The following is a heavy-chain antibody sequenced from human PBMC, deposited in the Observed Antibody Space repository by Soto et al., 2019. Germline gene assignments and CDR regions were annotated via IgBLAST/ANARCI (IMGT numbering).Heavy chain of an antibody. CDR1: GFTFSSYE. Sequence: EVQLVESGGDFVQPGGSLRLSCAGSGFTFSSYEMKWVRQAPGKGLEWVSYISRSGDVIYYADSVKGRFTVSRDNAKNSLYLQMNSLRAEDTAVYYWALDVEGGCCSSWFGPWGQGTLVTVSS. D-gene: IGHD2-15*01. CDR3: ALDVEGGCCSSWFGP. J-gene: IGHJ5*02. CDR2: ISRSGDVI. V-gene: IGHV3-48*03.